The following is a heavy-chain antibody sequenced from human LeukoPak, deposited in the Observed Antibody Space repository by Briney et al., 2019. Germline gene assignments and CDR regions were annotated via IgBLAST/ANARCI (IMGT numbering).Heavy chain of an antibody. J-gene: IGHJ4*02. D-gene: IGHD1-26*01. CDR2: IYPRDGST. Sequence: ASVKVSCKASGYTFTSNYIHWVRQAPGQGLEWMGMIYPRDGSTSYAQRFQDRVTITMDTSASTVYMEMNDLGSEDTAVYYCARGYSGCFHYWGQGALVTVSS. CDR3: ARGYSGCFHY. CDR1: GYTFTSNY. V-gene: IGHV1-46*01.